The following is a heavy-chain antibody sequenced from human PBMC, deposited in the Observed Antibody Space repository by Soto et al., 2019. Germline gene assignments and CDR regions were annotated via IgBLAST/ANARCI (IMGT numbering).Heavy chain of an antibody. V-gene: IGHV4-39*01. CDR2: IYYSGST. J-gene: IGHJ5*02. D-gene: IGHD5-12*01. CDR3: ARHSLRYSCYEVDWFDP. CDR1: GGSISSSSYY. Sequence: QLQLQESGPGLVKPSETLSLTCTVSGGSISSSSYYWGWIRQPPGKGLEWIGSIYYSGSTYYNPSLKSRVTISVDTSKNQFSLKLSSVTAADTAVYYCARHSLRYSCYEVDWFDPWGEGTLVTVSS.